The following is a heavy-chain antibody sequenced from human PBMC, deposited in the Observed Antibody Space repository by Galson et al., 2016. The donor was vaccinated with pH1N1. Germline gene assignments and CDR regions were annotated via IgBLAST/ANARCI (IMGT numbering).Heavy chain of an antibody. V-gene: IGHV1-69*13. Sequence: SVKVSCKASGGTFSSYAISWVRQAPGQGLEWMGGIIGMFGITNYAQKFQGRVTITAEEITSTAYMELTSLRSDDTAVYYCARGRGYNYGYVDNWGQGTLV. CDR1: GGTFSSYA. J-gene: IGHJ4*02. CDR2: IIGMFGIT. CDR3: ARGRGYNYGYVDN. D-gene: IGHD5-12*01.